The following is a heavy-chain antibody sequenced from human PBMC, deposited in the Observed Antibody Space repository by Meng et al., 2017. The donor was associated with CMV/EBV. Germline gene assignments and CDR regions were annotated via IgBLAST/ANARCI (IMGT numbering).Heavy chain of an antibody. Sequence: QGQLVGLGGGVVQLGRSLRLSCAASGFTFISYAMHWVRQAPGKGLEWVAVISYDGSNKYYADSVKGRFTISRDNSKNTLYLQMNSLRAEDTAVYYCARGSVAGFDYWGQGTLVTVSS. J-gene: IGHJ4*02. CDR1: GFTFISYA. D-gene: IGHD6-19*01. CDR2: ISYDGSNK. CDR3: ARGSVAGFDY. V-gene: IGHV3-30-3*01.